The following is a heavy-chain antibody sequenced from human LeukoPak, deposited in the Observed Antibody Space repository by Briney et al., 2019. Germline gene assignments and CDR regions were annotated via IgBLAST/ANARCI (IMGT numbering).Heavy chain of an antibody. V-gene: IGHV4-30-4*08. CDR2: IYYSGST. D-gene: IGHD7-27*01. CDR3: TRERANWRSNFDY. CDR1: GGSISSGDYY. Sequence: PSETLSLTCTVSGGSISSGDYYWSWIRQPPGKGLEWIGYIYYSGSTYYNPSLKSRVTISVDTSKNQFSLKLSSVTAADTAVYYCTRERANWRSNFDYWGQGTLVTVSS. J-gene: IGHJ4*02.